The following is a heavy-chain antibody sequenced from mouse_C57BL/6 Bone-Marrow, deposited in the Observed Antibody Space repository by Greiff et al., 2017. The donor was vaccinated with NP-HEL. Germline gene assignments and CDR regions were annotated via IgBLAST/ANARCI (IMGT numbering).Heavy chain of an antibody. V-gene: IGHV1-18*01. CDR2: INPNNGGT. CDR1: GYTFTDYN. Sequence: VQLQQSGPELVKPGASVKIPCKASGYTFTDYNMDWVKQSHGKSLEWIGDINPNNGGTIYNQKFKGKATLTVDKSSSTAYMELRSLTSEDTAVYYCAREYDGYPFAYWGQGTLVTVSA. J-gene: IGHJ3*01. D-gene: IGHD2-3*01. CDR3: AREYDGYPFAY.